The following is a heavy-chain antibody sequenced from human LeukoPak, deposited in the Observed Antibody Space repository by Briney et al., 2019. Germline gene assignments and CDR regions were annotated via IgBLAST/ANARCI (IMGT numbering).Heavy chain of an antibody. V-gene: IGHV4-59*01. J-gene: IGHJ5*02. CDR2: IYHRGST. Sequence: PSGTLSLTCTVSGGSISSYYWSWIRQPPGKGLEWIGNIYHRGSTKYNPSLKSRVTISVDTSKNQFSLKMSSVTAADTAVYYCARDAYDLLTGQGWFAPWGQGTLVTVSS. D-gene: IGHD3-9*01. CDR3: ARDAYDLLTGQGWFAP. CDR1: GGSISSYY.